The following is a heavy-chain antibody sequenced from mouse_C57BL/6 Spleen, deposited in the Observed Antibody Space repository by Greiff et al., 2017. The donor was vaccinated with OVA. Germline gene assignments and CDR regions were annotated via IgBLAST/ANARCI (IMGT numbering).Heavy chain of an antibody. CDR1: GFSLTSYG. J-gene: IGHJ1*03. CDR2: IWRGGST. D-gene: IGHD2-2*01. V-gene: IGHV2-5*01. Sequence: VQLKESGPGLVQPSQSLSITCTVSGFSLTSYGVHWVRQSPGKGLEWLGVIWRGGSTDYHAAFMSRLSITKDNSQSQVFLKMNSLQAEYTAIYYCAKTGGGYDVRGYVDVWGTGTTVTVSS. CDR3: AKTGGGYDVRGYVDV.